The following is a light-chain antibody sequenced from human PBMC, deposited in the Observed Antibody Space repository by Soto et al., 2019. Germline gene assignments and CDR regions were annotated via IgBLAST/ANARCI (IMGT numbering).Light chain of an antibody. V-gene: IGKV1-12*01. CDR1: QDLDRW. CDR2: AAS. J-gene: IGKJ4*01. Sequence: DIQMTQSPSSLSASVGDRVTITCRASQDLDRWLAWYQQKPGEAPKVLIFAASSLQSGLPSRFSGRGSGTDFSLTISSLQPEDFATYYCKQSRSFPLTFGGGTKVEIK. CDR3: KQSRSFPLT.